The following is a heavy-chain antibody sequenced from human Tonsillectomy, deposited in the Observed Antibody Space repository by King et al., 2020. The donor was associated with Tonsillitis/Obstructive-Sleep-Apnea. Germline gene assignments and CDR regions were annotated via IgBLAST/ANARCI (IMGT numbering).Heavy chain of an antibody. J-gene: IGHJ3*02. CDR3: ARADSSGYYYGDDAFDI. Sequence: QLVQSGGGLIQPGGSLRLSCAASGFTVSSNYMSWVRQAPGKGLEWVSVIYSGGSTYYADSVKGRFTISRGNSKNTLYLQMNSLRAEDTAVYYCARADSSGYYYGDDAFDIWGQGTMVTVSS. CDR2: IYSGGST. V-gene: IGHV3-53*01. D-gene: IGHD3-22*01. CDR1: GFTVSSNY.